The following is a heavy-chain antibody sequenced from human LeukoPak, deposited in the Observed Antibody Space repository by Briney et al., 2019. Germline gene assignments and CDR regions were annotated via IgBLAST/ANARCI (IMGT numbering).Heavy chain of an antibody. CDR2: INHSGST. CDR1: GGSFSGYY. Sequence: SETLSLTCAVYGGSFSGYYWSWIRQPPGKGLEWIGEINHSGSTNYNPSLKSRVTISVDTSKNQFSLKLSSVTAADTAVYYCARGHGEEDIVAVVAATLNYYYYGMDVWGQGTTVTVSS. V-gene: IGHV4-34*01. J-gene: IGHJ6*02. CDR3: ARGHGEEDIVAVVAATLNYYYYGMDV. D-gene: IGHD2-15*01.